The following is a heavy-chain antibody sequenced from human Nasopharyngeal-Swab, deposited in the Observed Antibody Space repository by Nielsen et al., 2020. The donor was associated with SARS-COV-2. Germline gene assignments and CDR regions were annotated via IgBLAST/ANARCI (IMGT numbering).Heavy chain of an antibody. D-gene: IGHD5-24*01. CDR3: ARDRAEMAVASMDV. CDR2: ISSSSTAI. V-gene: IGHV3-11*01. Sequence: WIRQPPGKGLEWVSYISSSSTAIYYADSVKGRFTISRDNAKNSLYLQMNLRAEDTAVYYCARDRAEMAVASMDVWGKGTTVTVSS. J-gene: IGHJ6*03.